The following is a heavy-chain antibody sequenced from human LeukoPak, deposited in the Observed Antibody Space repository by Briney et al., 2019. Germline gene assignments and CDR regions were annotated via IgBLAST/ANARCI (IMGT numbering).Heavy chain of an antibody. CDR1: GYTLTELS. Sequence: ASVNVSCKVSGYTLTELSMHWVRQAPGKGLEWMGRFDPEDGETIYAQKFQGRVTMTEDTSTNTAYMELSSLRSEDTAVYYCATQQLVRFVLRFQHWGQGTLATVSS. CDR2: FDPEDGET. V-gene: IGHV1-24*01. D-gene: IGHD6-13*01. CDR3: ATQQLVRFVLRFQH. J-gene: IGHJ1*01.